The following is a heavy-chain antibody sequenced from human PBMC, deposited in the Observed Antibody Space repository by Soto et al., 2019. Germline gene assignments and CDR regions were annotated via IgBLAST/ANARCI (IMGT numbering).Heavy chain of an antibody. J-gene: IGHJ5*02. Sequence: EVQLVESGGGVVQPGGSLRLSCAASGFTFSSDDMHWVRQAPGKGLEWVSALGTAGATYYPGSVKGRFTISRENAKNSLDLQMNSLRSGDTAVEYCARGGGRVATPWFDPWGQGTLVTVSS. CDR1: GFTFSSDD. CDR3: ARGGGRVATPWFDP. D-gene: IGHD5-12*01. CDR2: LGTAGAT. V-gene: IGHV3-13*04.